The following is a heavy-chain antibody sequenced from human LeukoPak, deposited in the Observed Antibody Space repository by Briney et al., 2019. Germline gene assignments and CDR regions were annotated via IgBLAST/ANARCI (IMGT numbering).Heavy chain of an antibody. CDR3: ARDLIAARPRDREYYCYYYGMDV. J-gene: IGHJ6*02. D-gene: IGHD6-6*01. V-gene: IGHV1-2*02. Sequence: ASVKVSCKASGYTFTSYGISWVRQAPGQGLEWMGWINPNSGGTNYAQKFQGRVTMTRDTSISTAYMELSRLRSDDTAVYYCARDLIAARPRDREYYCYYYGMDVWGQGTTVTVSS. CDR2: INPNSGGT. CDR1: GYTFTSYG.